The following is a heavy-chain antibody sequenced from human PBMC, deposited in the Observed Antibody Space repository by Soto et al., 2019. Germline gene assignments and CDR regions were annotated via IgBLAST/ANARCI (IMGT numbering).Heavy chain of an antibody. J-gene: IGHJ4*02. V-gene: IGHV4-31*11. CDR2: ISYTGNT. CDR1: GRSISSVFYY. D-gene: IGHD3-3*01. Sequence: PSETLSLTSAVSGRSISSVFYYWSWVRQHPGKGLEWIGSISYTGNTYYNPSLENRLSISLDTSENRFYLRLNSVTAADTAIYYCARPNDYWNGYGPFDYWGQGSQVTVSS. CDR3: ARPNDYWNGYGPFDY.